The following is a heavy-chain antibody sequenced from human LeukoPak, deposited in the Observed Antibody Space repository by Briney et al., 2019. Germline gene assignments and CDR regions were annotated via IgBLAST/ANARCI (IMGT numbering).Heavy chain of an antibody. V-gene: IGHV3-33*01. J-gene: IGHJ5*02. CDR1: GFTFSSYG. CDR3: GRALYYILTGANWFDP. D-gene: IGHD3-9*01. CDR2: IWYDGSNK. Sequence: GGSLRLSCAASGFTFSSYGMHWVRQAPGKGLEWVAAIWYDGSNKYYADSVKGRFTICRDNSKNTLYLKLKSLRAEETAGYYCGRALYYILTGANWFDPWGKGTLVTVSS.